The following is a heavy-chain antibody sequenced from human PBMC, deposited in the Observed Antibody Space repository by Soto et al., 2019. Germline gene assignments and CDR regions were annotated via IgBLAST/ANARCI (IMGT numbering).Heavy chain of an antibody. Sequence: QVQLQESGPGLVKPSETLSLTCTVSGGSVSSGSYYWSWIRQPPGKGLEWIGYIYYSGSTNYNPYLKSRVTISVDTSKNQFSLKLSSVTAADTAVYYCARFNWGSDYWGQGTLVTVSS. CDR2: IYYSGST. D-gene: IGHD7-27*01. CDR3: ARFNWGSDY. CDR1: GGSVSSGSYY. J-gene: IGHJ4*02. V-gene: IGHV4-61*01.